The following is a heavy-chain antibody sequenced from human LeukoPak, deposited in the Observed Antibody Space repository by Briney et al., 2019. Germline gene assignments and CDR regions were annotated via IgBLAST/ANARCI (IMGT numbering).Heavy chain of an antibody. CDR3: ARDPYYDYVWGSYPAY. Sequence: GGSLRLSCAASGSTFSSYAMHWVRQAPGKGLEWVAVISYDGSNIYYAHSVKGRFTISRGNSKNTLYLQMNSLRTEDTAVYYCARDPYYDYVWGSYPAYWGQGTLVTVSS. CDR1: GSTFSSYA. CDR2: ISYDGSNI. D-gene: IGHD3-16*02. V-gene: IGHV3-30-3*01. J-gene: IGHJ4*02.